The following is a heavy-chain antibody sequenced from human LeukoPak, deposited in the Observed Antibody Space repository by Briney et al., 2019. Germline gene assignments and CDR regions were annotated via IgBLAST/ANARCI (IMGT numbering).Heavy chain of an antibody. CDR3: ARESHSSGWYPPGAEYFQH. J-gene: IGHJ1*01. V-gene: IGHV3-33*08. CDR1: GFTVSGHP. Sequence: PGGSLRLSCAASGFTVSGHPMSWVRQAPGKGLEWVAVIWYDGSNKYYADSVKGRFTISRDNSKNALYLQMNSLRAEDTAVYYCARESHSSGWYPPGAEYFQHWGQGTLVTVSS. D-gene: IGHD6-19*01. CDR2: IWYDGSNK.